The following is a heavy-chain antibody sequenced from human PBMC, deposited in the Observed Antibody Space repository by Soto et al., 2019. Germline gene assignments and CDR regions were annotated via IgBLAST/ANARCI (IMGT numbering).Heavy chain of an antibody. CDR2: IVVGSGNT. V-gene: IGHV1-58*01. J-gene: IGHJ6*02. CDR3: ASDFTGTTVIGMDV. Sequence: SVKVSCKASGFTFTSSAVQWVRQARGQRLEWIGWIVVGSGNTNYAQKFQERVTITRDMSTSTAYMQLSSLRSEDTDEYYCASDFTGTTVIGMDVWGQGTTVTVSS. CDR1: GFTFTSSA. D-gene: IGHD1-7*01.